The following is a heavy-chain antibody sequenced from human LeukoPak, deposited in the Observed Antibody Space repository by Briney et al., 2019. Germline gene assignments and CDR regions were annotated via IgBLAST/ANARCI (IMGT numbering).Heavy chain of an antibody. CDR3: ARHGGATMVRGVLVDAFDI. Sequence: SETLSLTCTVSGASISSYYWSWIRQPPGKGLEWIGYIFYSGSTNYNPSLKSRVTISVDMSKNQFSLKLRSVTAADTAVYYCARHGGATMVRGVLVDAFDIWGQGTMVTVSS. CDR2: IFYSGST. J-gene: IGHJ3*02. CDR1: GASISSYY. D-gene: IGHD3-10*01. V-gene: IGHV4-59*08.